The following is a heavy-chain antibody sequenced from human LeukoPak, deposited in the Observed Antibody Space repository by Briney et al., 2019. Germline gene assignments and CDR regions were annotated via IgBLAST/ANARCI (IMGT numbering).Heavy chain of an antibody. CDR1: GYSFTDYY. V-gene: IGHV1-2*02. J-gene: IGHJ4*02. CDR2: INPNSGGT. D-gene: IGHD6-6*01. Sequence: GASVKVSCKASGYSFTDYYLQWVRQAPGEGLEWMGWINPNSGGTNYAQKFQGRVTMTRDTSISTAYMELSRLRSDDTAVYYCARLGSSSFDWGQGTLVTVSS. CDR3: ARLGSSSFD.